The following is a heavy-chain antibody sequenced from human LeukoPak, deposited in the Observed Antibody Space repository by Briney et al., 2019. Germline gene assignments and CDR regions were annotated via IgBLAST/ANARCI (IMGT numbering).Heavy chain of an antibody. CDR2: IYYIGST. CDR1: GGSISSYF. V-gene: IGHV4-59*01. CDR3: ARAEGRVGATGFDY. Sequence: SETLSLTCTVSGGSISSYFWSWLRQPPGKGLEWIGYIYYIGSTNYNPSLKSRVTISVDTSKNQFSLQLSSVTAADTAVYYCARAEGRVGATGFDYWGQGTLVTVSS. D-gene: IGHD1-26*01. J-gene: IGHJ4*02.